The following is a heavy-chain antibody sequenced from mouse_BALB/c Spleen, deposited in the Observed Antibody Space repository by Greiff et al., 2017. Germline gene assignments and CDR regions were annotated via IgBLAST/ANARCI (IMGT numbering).Heavy chain of an antibody. V-gene: IGHV5-17*02. CDR1: GFTFSSFG. CDR3: ARKGQGYCNLFDY. D-gene: IGHD2-1*01. Sequence: EVMLVESGGGLVQPGGSRKLSCAASGFTFSSFGMHWVRQAPEKWLEWVAYISSGSSTIYYADTVKGRFTISRDNPKNTLFLQMTSLRSEDTAMYYCARKGQGYCNLFDYWGQGTTLTVSS. J-gene: IGHJ2*01. CDR2: ISSGSSTI.